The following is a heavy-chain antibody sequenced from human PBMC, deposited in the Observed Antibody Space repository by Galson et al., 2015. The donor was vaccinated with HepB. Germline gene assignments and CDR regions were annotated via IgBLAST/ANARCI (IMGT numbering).Heavy chain of an antibody. V-gene: IGHV3-23*01. J-gene: IGHJ6*02. CDR1: GFSFRNFA. Sequence: SLRLSSAASGFSFRNFAMPWVRQAPGKGLEWVSAIGGSGTRRYYADSVKSRFTISRDNSKNTLYLQMNSLRAEDTAVYYCAKMRGPGSHYNYGMGVWGQGTTVTVSS. CDR2: IGGSGTRR. D-gene: IGHD3-10*01. CDR3: AKMRGPGSHYNYGMGV.